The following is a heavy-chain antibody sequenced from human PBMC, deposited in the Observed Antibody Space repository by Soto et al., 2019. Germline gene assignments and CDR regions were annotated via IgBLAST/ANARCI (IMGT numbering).Heavy chain of an antibody. D-gene: IGHD6-13*01. J-gene: IGHJ4*02. CDR2: FWYDASGQ. CDR1: GFTFTSYT. V-gene: IGHV3-33*01. Sequence: QVQLVESGGGVVQPGGSLRLSCTTSGFTFTSYTMHWVRQVPGKGLEWVATFWYDASGQKYADSVKGRFTISRNPSRSTLYLHMDSLRAEDTALYYCAFGSWNHFYFDYWGQEILVTVSS. CDR3: AFGSWNHFYFDY.